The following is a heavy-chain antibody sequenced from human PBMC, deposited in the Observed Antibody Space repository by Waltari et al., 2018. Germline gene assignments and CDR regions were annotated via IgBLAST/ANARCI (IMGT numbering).Heavy chain of an antibody. J-gene: IGHJ3*01. D-gene: IGHD1-26*01. CDR2: SFPRDSDT. Sequence: EVQLVQSGTQVKKPGESLRISCKASGYSFSSYWIGWVRQMPGKGMEWMGISFPRDSDTRYHPSSQGRVTISADKSTGTAYLQFSSLTASDTAMYFCARELIWPGELGPFDLWGQGTFVSVSS. V-gene: IGHV5-51*01. CDR1: GYSFSSYW. CDR3: ARELIWPGELGPFDL.